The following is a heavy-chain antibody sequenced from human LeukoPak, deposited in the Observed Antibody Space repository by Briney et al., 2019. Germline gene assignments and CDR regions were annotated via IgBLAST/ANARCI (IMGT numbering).Heavy chain of an antibody. CDR2: INHSGST. CDR1: GGSFSGYY. V-gene: IGHV4-34*01. CDR3: ARRTRAYRYNYGGNSYYYMDV. D-gene: IGHD3-16*01. Sequence: PSETLSLTCAVYGGSFSGYYWSWIRQPPGKGLEWIGEINHSGSTNYNPSLKSRVTISVDTSKNQFSLKLSSVTAADTAIYYCARRTRAYRYNYGGNSYYYMDVWDKGSTVTISS. J-gene: IGHJ6*03.